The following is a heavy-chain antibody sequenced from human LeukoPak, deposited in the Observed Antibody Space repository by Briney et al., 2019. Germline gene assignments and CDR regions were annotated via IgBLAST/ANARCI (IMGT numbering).Heavy chain of an antibody. Sequence: GGSLRLSCAVSGFTVSNNYMNWVRQAPGRGLECVSIIYSGGNTYYAESVKGRFTISRDTSKNMLYLQMNSLRAGDTAVYYCAKGLTRYGGNANWGQGTLVTVSP. CDR1: GFTVSNNY. D-gene: IGHD4-23*01. CDR2: IYSGGNT. CDR3: AKGLTRYGGNAN. V-gene: IGHV3-53*01. J-gene: IGHJ4*01.